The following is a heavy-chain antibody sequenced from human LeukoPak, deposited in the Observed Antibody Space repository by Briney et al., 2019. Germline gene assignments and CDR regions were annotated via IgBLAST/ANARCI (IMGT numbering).Heavy chain of an antibody. CDR1: GFTFTSYG. Sequence: GGSLRLSCAASGFTFTSYGMHWVRQAPGKGLEWVAFIRYDGSNKYYADSVKGRFTISRDNSKNTLYLQMNSLRAEDTAVYYCAKEIWPTVTTPGWTYFDYWGQGALVTVSS. V-gene: IGHV3-30*02. J-gene: IGHJ4*02. CDR3: AKEIWPTVTTPGWTYFDY. D-gene: IGHD4-17*01. CDR2: IRYDGSNK.